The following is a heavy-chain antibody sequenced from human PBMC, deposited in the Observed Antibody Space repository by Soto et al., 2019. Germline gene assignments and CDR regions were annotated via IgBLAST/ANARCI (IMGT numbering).Heavy chain of an antibody. Sequence: SLKISCAASGFTFDDYAMHWVRQAPGKGLEWVSGISWNSGSIGYADSVKGRFTISRDNAKNSLYLQMNSLRAEDTALYYCASLGVLGPYFDYWGQGTLVTVSS. CDR1: GFTFDDYA. CDR2: ISWNSGSI. D-gene: IGHD3-3*01. CDR3: ASLGVLGPYFDY. J-gene: IGHJ4*02. V-gene: IGHV3-9*01.